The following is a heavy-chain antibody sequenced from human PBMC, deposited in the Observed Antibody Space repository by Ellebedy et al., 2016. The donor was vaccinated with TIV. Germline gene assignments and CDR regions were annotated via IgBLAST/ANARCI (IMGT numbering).Heavy chain of an antibody. CDR1: GYSISNGYY. J-gene: IGHJ4*02. Sequence: SETLSLXCTVSGYSISNGYYWGWIRQPPGKGLEWIGSIYYSGSTYYNPSLKSRVTISVDTSKNQFSLNLSSVTAADTAVYYCARYQSYFDYWGQGTLVTVSS. CDR2: IYYSGST. CDR3: ARYQSYFDY. V-gene: IGHV4-38-2*02.